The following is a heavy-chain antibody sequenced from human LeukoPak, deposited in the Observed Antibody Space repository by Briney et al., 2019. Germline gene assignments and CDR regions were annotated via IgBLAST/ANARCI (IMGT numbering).Heavy chain of an antibody. D-gene: IGHD3-10*01. CDR1: GYTFTSYY. Sequence: GASVKVSCKASGYTFTSYYMHWVRQAPGQGLEWMGIINPSGGSTSYAQKFQGRVTMTRDTSTSTVYMELSSLRSEDTAVYYCAREMVPQRGVGDFDYWGQGTLVTVSS. J-gene: IGHJ4*02. CDR2: INPSGGST. V-gene: IGHV1-46*01. CDR3: AREMVPQRGVGDFDY.